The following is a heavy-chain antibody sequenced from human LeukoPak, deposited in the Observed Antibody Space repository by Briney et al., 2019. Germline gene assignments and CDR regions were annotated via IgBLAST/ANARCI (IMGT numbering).Heavy chain of an antibody. CDR1: GFTFSSYA. CDR2: ISGSGGST. D-gene: IGHD6-19*01. Sequence: QPGGSLRLSCAASGFTFSSYAMSWVRQAPGKGLEWVSAISGSGGSTYYADSVKGRFTISRDSSKNTLYLQMNSLRAEDTAVYYCAKTIQWPYYFDYWGQGTLVTVSS. CDR3: AKTIQWPYYFDY. J-gene: IGHJ4*02. V-gene: IGHV3-23*01.